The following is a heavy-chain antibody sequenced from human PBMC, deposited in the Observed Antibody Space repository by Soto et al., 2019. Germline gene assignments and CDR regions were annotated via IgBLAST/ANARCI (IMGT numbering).Heavy chain of an antibody. CDR1: GFTFSSYA. CDR2: ISGSGGST. Sequence: GGSLRLSCAASGFTFSSYAMSWVRQAPGKGLEWVSAISGSGGSTYYADSVKGRFTISRDNSKNTLYLQMNSLRAEDTAVYYCANGIAVAGSRDYWGQGTLVTVSS. V-gene: IGHV3-23*01. CDR3: ANGIAVAGSRDY. D-gene: IGHD6-19*01. J-gene: IGHJ4*02.